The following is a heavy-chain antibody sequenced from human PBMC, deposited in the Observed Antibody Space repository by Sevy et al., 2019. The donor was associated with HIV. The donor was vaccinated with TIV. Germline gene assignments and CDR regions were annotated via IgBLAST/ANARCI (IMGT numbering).Heavy chain of an antibody. CDR1: GFTFSSYA. Sequence: GGSLRLSCAASGFTFSSYAMHWVRQAPGKGLEWVAVISYDGSNKYYADSVKGRFTISRDNSKNTLYLQMNSLRAEDTAVYYCARDILLWFGELLFLFDYRGQGTLVTVSS. CDR2: ISYDGSNK. J-gene: IGHJ4*02. D-gene: IGHD3-10*01. V-gene: IGHV3-30-3*01. CDR3: ARDILLWFGELLFLFDY.